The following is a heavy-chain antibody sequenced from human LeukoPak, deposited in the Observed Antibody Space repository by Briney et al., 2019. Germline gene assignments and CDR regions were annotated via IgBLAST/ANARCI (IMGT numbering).Heavy chain of an antibody. V-gene: IGHV1-69*04. Sequence: ASVKVSCKASGGTFSSYAISWVRQGPGQGLEWMGRIIPILGIANYAQKFQGRVTVTADKSTSTAYMELSSLRSEDTAVYYCARDLDSSGWLWGQGTLVTVSS. J-gene: IGHJ4*02. CDR3: ARDLDSSGWL. CDR1: GGTFSSYA. CDR2: IIPILGIA. D-gene: IGHD6-19*01.